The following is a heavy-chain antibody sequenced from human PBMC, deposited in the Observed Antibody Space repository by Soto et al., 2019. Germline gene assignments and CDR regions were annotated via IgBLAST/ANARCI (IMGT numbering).Heavy chain of an antibody. CDR1: GFTFSSYW. CDR3: ARPYYYDSSGYKI. V-gene: IGHV3-74*01. Sequence: GCLRLSCAASGFTFSSYWKHWVSQAPGKGLVWVSRINSDGSSTSYADSVKGRFTISRDNAKNTLYLQMNSLRAEDTAVYYCARPYYYDSSGYKIWGQGTLVTVSS. CDR2: INSDGSST. J-gene: IGHJ4*02. D-gene: IGHD3-22*01.